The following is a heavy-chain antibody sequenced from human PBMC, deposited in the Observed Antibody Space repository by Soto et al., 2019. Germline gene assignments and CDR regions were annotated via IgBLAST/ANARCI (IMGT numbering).Heavy chain of an antibody. CDR3: ARDRVFDIPTQDYYYYMDV. D-gene: IGHD3-3*01. CDR2: IIPILGIA. CDR1: GGTFSSYT. V-gene: IGHV1-69*04. J-gene: IGHJ6*03. Sequence: GASVKVSCKASGGTFSSYTISWVRQAPGQGLEWMGRIIPILGIANYAQKFQGRVTITADKSTSTAYMELSSLRSEDTAVYYCARDRVFDIPTQDYYYYMDVWGKGTTVTVSS.